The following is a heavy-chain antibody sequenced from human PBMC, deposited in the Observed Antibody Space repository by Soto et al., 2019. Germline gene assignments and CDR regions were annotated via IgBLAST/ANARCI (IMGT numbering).Heavy chain of an antibody. Sequence: ASVKVSCKASGGTFSSYTISWVRQAPGQGLEWMGRIIPILGIANYAQKFQGRVTITADKSTSTAYMELSSLRSEDTAVYYCARGTDYDILTGYYDXADYWGQGTLVTVSS. CDR2: IIPILGIA. J-gene: IGHJ4*02. V-gene: IGHV1-69*02. CDR1: GGTFSSYT. D-gene: IGHD3-9*01. CDR3: ARGTDYDILTGYYDXADY.